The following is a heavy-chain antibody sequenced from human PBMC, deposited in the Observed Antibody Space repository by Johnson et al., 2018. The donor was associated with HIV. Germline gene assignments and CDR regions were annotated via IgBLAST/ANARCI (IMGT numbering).Heavy chain of an antibody. V-gene: IGHV3-30*02. CDR3: ARGPSAYCGGDCPGGAFDI. CDR1: GFTFSSYG. J-gene: IGHJ3*02. CDR2: IRYDGSNN. D-gene: IGHD2-21*02. Sequence: QVLLVESGGGVVQPGGSLRLSCAASGFTFSSYGMHWVRQAPGKGLEWVAFIRYDGSNNYSADSVKGRFTISRDNSKNTLYLQMNSLSAEDTAVYYCARGPSAYCGGDCPGGAFDIWGQGTMVTVSS.